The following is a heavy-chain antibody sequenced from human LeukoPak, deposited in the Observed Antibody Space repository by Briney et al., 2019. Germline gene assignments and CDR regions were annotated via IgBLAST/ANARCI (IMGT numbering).Heavy chain of an antibody. CDR1: GFTFSDYY. V-gene: IGHV3-11*04. CDR2: ISSSGSTI. D-gene: IGHD3-22*01. Sequence: GGSLRLSCAASGFTFSDYYMSWIRQAPGKGREWVSYISSSGSTIYYADSVKGRFTISRDNAKNSLYLQMNSLRAEDTAVYYCARDLYYYDSSGYYWGQGTLVTVSS. J-gene: IGHJ4*02. CDR3: ARDLYYYDSSGYY.